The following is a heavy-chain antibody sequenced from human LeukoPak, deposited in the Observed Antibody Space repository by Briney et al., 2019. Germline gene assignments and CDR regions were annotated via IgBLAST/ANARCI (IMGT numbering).Heavy chain of an antibody. Sequence: GASVKVSCKASGYTFTSYAMHWVRQAPGQRLEWMGWINAGNGNTKYSQKFQGRVTITRDASASTAYMELSSLRSEDTAVYYCAREGKPTQYSSSRGYYGMDVWGQGTTVTVSS. V-gene: IGHV1-3*01. D-gene: IGHD6-13*01. CDR2: INAGNGNT. CDR1: GYTFTSYA. CDR3: AREGKPTQYSSSRGYYGMDV. J-gene: IGHJ6*02.